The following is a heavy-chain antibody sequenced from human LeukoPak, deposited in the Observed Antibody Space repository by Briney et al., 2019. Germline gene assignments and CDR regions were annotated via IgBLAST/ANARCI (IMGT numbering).Heavy chain of an antibody. Sequence: SETLSLTCSVSGDSISTSSYYWGWIRQPPGKGLGWIGTIYYSGSTYYNPSLTSRVTISVDTSKNQFSLKLSSVTAADTAVYYCARHKDYYYSYMDVWGKGTTVTISS. CDR1: GDSISTSSYY. CDR2: IYYSGST. V-gene: IGHV4-39*01. J-gene: IGHJ6*03. CDR3: ARHKDYYYSYMDV.